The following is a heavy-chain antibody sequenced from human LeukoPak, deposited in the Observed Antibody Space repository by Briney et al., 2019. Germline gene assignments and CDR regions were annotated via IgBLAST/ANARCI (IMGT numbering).Heavy chain of an antibody. Sequence: PSETLSLTCTVSGGSISSGDYYWSWIRQPPGKGLEWIGYIYYSGSTYYNPSLKSRVTISVDTSKNQFSLKLSSVTAADTAVYYCARVSIGFLTGYYFDYWGQGTLVTVSS. CDR1: GGSISSGDYY. V-gene: IGHV4-30-4*08. CDR2: IYYSGST. J-gene: IGHJ4*02. D-gene: IGHD3-9*01. CDR3: ARVSIGFLTGYYFDY.